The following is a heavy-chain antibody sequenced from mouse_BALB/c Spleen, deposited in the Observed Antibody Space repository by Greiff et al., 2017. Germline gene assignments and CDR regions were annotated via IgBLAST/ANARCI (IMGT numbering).Heavy chain of an antibody. CDR2: ISYSGST. CDR1: GDSITSGY. V-gene: IGHV3-8*02. J-gene: IGHJ3*01. D-gene: IGHD2-1*01. Sequence: EVKLQESGPSLVKPSQTLSLTCSVTGDSITSGYWNWIRKFPGNKLEYIGYISYSGSTYYNPSLKSRISITRDTSKNQYYLQLNSVTTEDTATYYCASLSYYGNALAYWGQGTLVTVSA. CDR3: ASLSYYGNALAY.